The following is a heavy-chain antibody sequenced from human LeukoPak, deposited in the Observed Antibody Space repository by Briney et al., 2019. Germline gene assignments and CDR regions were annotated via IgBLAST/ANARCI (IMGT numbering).Heavy chain of an antibody. Sequence: PSETLSLTCTVSGGSISSGGYYWSWIRQHPGKGLEWIGYIYYSGSTYYNPSLKSRVTISVDTSKNQFSLKLSSVTAADTAVYYCARGSLPAAVGWWFDPWGQGTLVTVSS. CDR1: GGSISSGGYY. J-gene: IGHJ5*02. CDR2: IYYSGST. CDR3: ARGSLPAAVGWWFDP. V-gene: IGHV4-31*03. D-gene: IGHD2-2*01.